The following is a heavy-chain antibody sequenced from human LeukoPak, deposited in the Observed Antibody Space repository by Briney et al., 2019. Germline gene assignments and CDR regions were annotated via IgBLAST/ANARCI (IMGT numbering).Heavy chain of an antibody. V-gene: IGHV1-18*01. CDR3: ARDFGLVTTIRYFDN. CDR2: ISYNGNT. J-gene: IGHJ4*02. D-gene: IGHD2-21*02. CDR1: GYTFTSYG. Sequence: GASVKVSCKASGYTFTSYGISWVRQAPGQGLEWMGWISYNGNTNYAQKFQGRLTMTTDTSTSTAHMELRSLRSDDTAVFYCARDFGLVTTIRYFDNWGQGTLITVPS.